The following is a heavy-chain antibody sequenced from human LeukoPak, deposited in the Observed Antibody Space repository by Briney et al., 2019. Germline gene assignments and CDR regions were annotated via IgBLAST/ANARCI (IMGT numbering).Heavy chain of an antibody. Sequence: PGGSLRLSCAASGFIFSSYGMHWVRQAPGKGLEWVAVIWYDGSNKYYADSVKGRFTISRDNSKNTLYLLMNSLRAEDTGVYYCARDPGATGAHWFDPWGQGTLVTVSS. J-gene: IGHJ5*02. D-gene: IGHD1-26*01. CDR1: GFIFSSYG. V-gene: IGHV3-33*01. CDR3: ARDPGATGAHWFDP. CDR2: IWYDGSNK.